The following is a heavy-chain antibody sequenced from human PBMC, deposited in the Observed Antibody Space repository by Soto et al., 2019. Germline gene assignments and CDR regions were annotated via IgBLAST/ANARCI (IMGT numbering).Heavy chain of an antibody. D-gene: IGHD2-8*01. V-gene: IGHV1-69*13. J-gene: IGHJ6*02. CDR1: GGTFSSDA. Sequence: SVKVSCKASGGTFSSDAISWVRQASGQGLEWMGGIIPIFGTANYAQKFQGRVMITADESTSTAYMELSSLRSEDTAVYYCARSCANGVCYTNPYYYYGMDVWGQGTTVTVSS. CDR3: ARSCANGVCYTNPYYYYGMDV. CDR2: IIPIFGTA.